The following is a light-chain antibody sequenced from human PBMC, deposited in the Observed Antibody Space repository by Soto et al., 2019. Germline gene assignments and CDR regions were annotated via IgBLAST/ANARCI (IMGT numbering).Light chain of an antibody. V-gene: IGLV2-14*03. Sequence: QSVLTQPASVSGSPGQSITISRTGTSSDVGAYNYVSWYQQYPGKAPKYIIYDVTNRPSGVSYRFSGSKSGNTASLTISGLQAEDEADYYCSSYTTSSTLYVFGTGTKVTVL. CDR2: DVT. CDR3: SSYTTSSTLYV. CDR1: SSDVGAYNY. J-gene: IGLJ1*01.